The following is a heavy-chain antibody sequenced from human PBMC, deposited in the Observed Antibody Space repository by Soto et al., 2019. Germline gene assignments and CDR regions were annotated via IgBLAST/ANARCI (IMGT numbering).Heavy chain of an antibody. CDR2: ISYDGSNT. D-gene: IGHD6-13*01. CDR1: GFTLSSYT. CDR3: GRETGYGSSWSDFDY. V-gene: IGHV3-30-3*01. J-gene: IGHJ4*02. Sequence: QVQLVESGGGVVQPERSLILCCAASGFTLSSYTMHWVRQAPGKGLEWVAVISYDGSNTYYADSVKGRFTISRDTSKNMLSQQMNSVSADETALYNCGRETGYGSSWSDFDYWGQGTLVTVSP.